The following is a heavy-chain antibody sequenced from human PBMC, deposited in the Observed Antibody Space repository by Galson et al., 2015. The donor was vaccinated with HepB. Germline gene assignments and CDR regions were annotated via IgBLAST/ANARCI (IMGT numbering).Heavy chain of an antibody. D-gene: IGHD3-3*01. J-gene: IGHJ5*02. Sequence: LRLSCAASGFTFNSHGMHWVRQPPGKGLEWIGEINHSGSTNYNPSLKSRVTISVDTSKNQFSLKLSSVTAADTAVYYCARVGGVRFLEWLPRGNWFDPWGQGTLVTVSS. CDR1: GFTFNSHG. CDR2: INHSGST. CDR3: ARVGGVRFLEWLPRGNWFDP. V-gene: IGHV4-34*01.